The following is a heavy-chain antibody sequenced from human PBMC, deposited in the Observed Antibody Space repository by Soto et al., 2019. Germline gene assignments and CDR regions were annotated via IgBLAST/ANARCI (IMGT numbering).Heavy chain of an antibody. J-gene: IGHJ6*04. D-gene: IGHD3-3*01. Sequence: PGGSLRLSFAAAGFIHSDSAIHWVLQASGKGLEWVGRIRSKGNNYATAYGASLKGRFTISRDDSKNMAYLQMNSLNTDDAAVYYFIRHASNFWSANQKSYRAVWAKGTALTVSA. V-gene: IGHV3-73*01. CDR1: GFIHSDSA. CDR3: IRHASNFWSANQKSYRAV. CDR2: IRSKGNNYAT.